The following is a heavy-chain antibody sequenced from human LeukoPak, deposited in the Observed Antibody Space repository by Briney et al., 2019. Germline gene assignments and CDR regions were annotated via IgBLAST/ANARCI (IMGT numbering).Heavy chain of an antibody. Sequence: GGSLRLSCAASGFTFNNYALHWVRQAPGKGLEWVALVSYDGGTGLYADSVRGRFTISRDDSKNTLYLQMNSLKTEDTAVYYCARDGILPFLERSFLDSWGQGTLVTVSS. CDR3: ARDGILPFLERSFLDS. CDR2: VSYDGGTG. V-gene: IGHV3-30-3*01. D-gene: IGHD3-3*01. J-gene: IGHJ4*02. CDR1: GFTFNNYA.